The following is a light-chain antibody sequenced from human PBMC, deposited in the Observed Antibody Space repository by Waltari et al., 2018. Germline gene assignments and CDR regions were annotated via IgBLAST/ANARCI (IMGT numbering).Light chain of an antibody. V-gene: IGLV2-14*03. CDR2: DVS. CDR1: SSDVGGYNY. CDR3: SSYTSSGTSSNTRV. Sequence: QSALTQPASVSGSPGQSITISCSGTSSDVGGYNYVSWYQHHTGKAPKLVIYDVSSRPSGVSHRYAGSKSGNTASLTISGPQGEDEADYYCSSYTSSGTSSNTRVFGTGTTVTVL. J-gene: IGLJ1*01.